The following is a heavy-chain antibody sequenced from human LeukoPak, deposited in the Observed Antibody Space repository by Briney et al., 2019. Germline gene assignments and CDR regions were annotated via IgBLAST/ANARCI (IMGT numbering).Heavy chain of an antibody. CDR2: IYRGGNT. J-gene: IGHJ6*02. Sequence: GGSLRLSCAASGFTVSGHPMSWVRQAPGKGLEWVSVIYRGGNTYYADSVKGRFTISRDNAKNSLYLQMSNLRAEDTAVYFCVRGGGLDVWGQGATVTVSS. D-gene: IGHD3-16*01. V-gene: IGHV3-53*01. CDR1: GFTVSGHP. CDR3: VRGGGLDV.